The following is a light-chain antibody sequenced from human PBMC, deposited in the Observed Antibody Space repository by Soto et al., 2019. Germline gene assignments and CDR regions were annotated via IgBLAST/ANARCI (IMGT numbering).Light chain of an antibody. Sequence: QSALTQPASVSGSPGQSITMSCTGTSSDVGNYNYVSWYQHHPGKAPKLMIYEVSDRPSGVSNRFSGSKSANTASLTISGLQAEDEADYYCSSYTSSSTLVFGTGTKVTVL. CDR1: SSDVGNYNY. J-gene: IGLJ1*01. CDR3: SSYTSSSTLV. CDR2: EVS. V-gene: IGLV2-14*01.